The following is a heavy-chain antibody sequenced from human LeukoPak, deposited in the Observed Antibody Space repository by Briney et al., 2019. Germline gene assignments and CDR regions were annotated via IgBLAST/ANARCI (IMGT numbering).Heavy chain of an antibody. J-gene: IGHJ6*02. V-gene: IGHV5-51*01. CDR2: IYPGDSDT. D-gene: IGHD3-10*01. CDR3: ARHGLWYEVHRYGMDV. Sequence: GESLKISCKGSGYSFTSYWIGWVRQMPGKGLEWMGIIYPGDSDTRYSPSFQGQVTISADKSISTAYLQWSSLKASDTAMHYCARHGLWYEVHRYGMDVWGQGTTVTVSS. CDR1: GYSFTSYW.